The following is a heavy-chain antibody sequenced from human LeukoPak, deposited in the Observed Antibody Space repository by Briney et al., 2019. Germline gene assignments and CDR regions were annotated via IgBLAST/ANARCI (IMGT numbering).Heavy chain of an antibody. Sequence: SETLSLTCTVSGGSINFYYWSWIRQPAGKGLEWIGRVYSTGSTNYSPSLKSRVTMSVDKSKNQFSLNLSSVTAADTAVYYCARGIADPYSFDSWGQGTLVTVSS. CDR1: GGSINFYY. CDR3: ARGIADPYSFDS. J-gene: IGHJ4*02. CDR2: VYSTGST. V-gene: IGHV4-4*07. D-gene: IGHD6-13*01.